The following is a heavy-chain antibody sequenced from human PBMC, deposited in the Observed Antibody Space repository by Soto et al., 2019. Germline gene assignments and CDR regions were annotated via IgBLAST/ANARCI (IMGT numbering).Heavy chain of an antibody. CDR2: IIPIFGTA. CDR1: GGTFSSYA. J-gene: IGHJ6*02. Sequence: QVQLVQSGAEVQKPGSSVKVSCKASGGTFSSYAISWVRQAPGQGLEWMGGIIPIFGTANYAQKFQGRVTITADESTSTAYMELSSLRSEDTAVYYCARASTMGGSFGYVYYYYGMDVWGQGTTVTVSS. D-gene: IGHD5-12*01. CDR3: ARASTMGGSFGYVYYYYGMDV. V-gene: IGHV1-69*01.